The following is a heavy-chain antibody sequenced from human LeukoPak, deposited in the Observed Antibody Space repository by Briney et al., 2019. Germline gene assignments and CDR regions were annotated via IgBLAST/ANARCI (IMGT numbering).Heavy chain of an antibody. CDR3: ARARYANAWYAFDI. V-gene: IGHV4-59*02. CDR1: GGSVSSYY. D-gene: IGHD2-2*01. Sequence: PSGTLSLTCTVSGGSVSSYYWSWIRRPPGRGLEWIAYLSHSGSSDSNPSLTSRVTTLVDTSKNQFSLKLTSVTAADTAVYYCARARYANAWYAFDIWGHGTMVTVSS. CDR2: LSHSGSS. J-gene: IGHJ3*02.